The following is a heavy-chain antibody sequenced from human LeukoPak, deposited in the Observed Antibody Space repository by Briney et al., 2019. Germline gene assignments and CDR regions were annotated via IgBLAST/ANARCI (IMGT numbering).Heavy chain of an antibody. D-gene: IGHD3-3*01. CDR3: ARLRSGYHDY. Sequence: SETLSLTCTVSGGSISRSSSYYWGWICQPPGKGLEWIGSIYYSGSTYYNPSLKSRVTISVDTSKNQFSLKLSSVTAADTAVYYCARLRSGYHDYWGQGTLVTVSS. V-gene: IGHV4-39*01. CDR1: GGSISRSSSYY. J-gene: IGHJ4*02. CDR2: IYYSGST.